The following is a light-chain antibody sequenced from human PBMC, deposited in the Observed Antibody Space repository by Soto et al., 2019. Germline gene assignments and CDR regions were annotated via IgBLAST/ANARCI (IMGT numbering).Light chain of an antibody. CDR2: GAS. V-gene: IGKV1-5*01. J-gene: IGKJ5*01. Sequence: DIQMTQSPSTLPASVGDRVTITCRASQSISSWLAWYQQKPGKAPELLIYGASTLQSGVPSRFSGSGSGTEFTLTISSLQPEDFATYYCQQLNTYPITFAQGTRLEIK. CDR1: QSISSW. CDR3: QQLNTYPIT.